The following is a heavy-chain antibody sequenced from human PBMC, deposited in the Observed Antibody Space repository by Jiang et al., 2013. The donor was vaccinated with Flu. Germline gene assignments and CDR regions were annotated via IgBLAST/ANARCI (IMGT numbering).Heavy chain of an antibody. D-gene: IGHD3-10*01. V-gene: IGHV4-39*07. CDR2: IYYPGTT. J-gene: IGHJ4*02. CDR3: ASQHWDHGVGSYYMSH. Sequence: PGLVKPSETLSLTCTVSSGSIISENSYWGWIRQPPGKGLEWIGSIYYPGTTYYNPSLKSRVTISVDTSKKQFSLKLSSVTAADTAVYYCASQHWDHGVGSYYMSHWGQGTLVTVSS. CDR1: SGSIISENSY.